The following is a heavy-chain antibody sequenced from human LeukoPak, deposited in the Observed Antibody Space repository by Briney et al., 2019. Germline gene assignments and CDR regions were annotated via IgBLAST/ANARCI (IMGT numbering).Heavy chain of an antibody. V-gene: IGHV3-74*01. CDR1: GFTLSSYW. Sequence: GGSLRLSCAASGFTLSSYWMHWLGQAPGKGLVWVARINSDGSSTSYAASVKGRFTISRDNAKNTLYLQMDSLRAEDTAVYYCAQIAVPGYWGQGTLVTVSS. D-gene: IGHD6-19*01. CDR3: AQIAVPGY. J-gene: IGHJ4*02. CDR2: INSDGSST.